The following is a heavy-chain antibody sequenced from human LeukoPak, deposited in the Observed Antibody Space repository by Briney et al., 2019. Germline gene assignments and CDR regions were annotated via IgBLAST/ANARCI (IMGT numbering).Heavy chain of an antibody. Sequence: GGSLRLSCAASGFTVSTNYMSWVRQAPGKGLEWVSLISWDGGSTYYADSVKGRFTISRDNSKNSLYLQMNSLRAEDTALYYCAKAVAGKKMGAFDIWGQGTMVTVSS. V-gene: IGHV3-43D*03. D-gene: IGHD6-19*01. CDR3: AKAVAGKKMGAFDI. CDR1: GFTVSTNY. J-gene: IGHJ3*02. CDR2: ISWDGGST.